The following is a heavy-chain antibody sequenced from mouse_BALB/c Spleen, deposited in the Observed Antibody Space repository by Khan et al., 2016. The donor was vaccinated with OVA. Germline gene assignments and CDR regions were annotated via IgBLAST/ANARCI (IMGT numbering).Heavy chain of an antibody. Sequence: EVQLQQSGTVLARPGASVKMSCKASGYTFTSYWMHWVKQRPGQGLEWIGDIYPGNTDTNYNQKFKGKAKLTAVQSTRTAYMELSSLTNEDSAVYYCTRRNWDVAWFAYWGQGTLVTVSA. V-gene: IGHV1-5*01. CDR3: TRRNWDVAWFAY. D-gene: IGHD4-1*01. CDR2: IYPGNTDT. J-gene: IGHJ3*01. CDR1: GYTFTSYW.